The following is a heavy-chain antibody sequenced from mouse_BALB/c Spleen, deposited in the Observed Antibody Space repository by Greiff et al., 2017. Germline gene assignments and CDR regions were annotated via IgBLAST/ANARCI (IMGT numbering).Heavy chain of an antibody. CDR2: IYPGDGDT. Sequence: VKLVESGAELVRPGSSVKISCKASGYAFSSYWMNWVKQRPGQGLEWIGQIYPGDGDTNYNGKFKGKATLTADKSSSTAYMQLSSLTSEDSAVYFCASAGYGNLFYAMDYWGQGTSVTVSS. V-gene: IGHV1-80*01. D-gene: IGHD2-1*01. J-gene: IGHJ4*01. CDR3: ASAGYGNLFYAMDY. CDR1: GYAFSSYW.